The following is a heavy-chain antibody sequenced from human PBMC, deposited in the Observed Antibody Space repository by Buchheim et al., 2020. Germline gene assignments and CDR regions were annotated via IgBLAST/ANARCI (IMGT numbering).Heavy chain of an antibody. V-gene: IGHV3-30*04. CDR1: GFTFSSYA. CDR2: ISYDGSNK. Sequence: QVQLVESGGGVVQPGRSLRLSCAASGFTFSSYAMHWVRQAPGKGLEWVAVISYDGSNKYYADSVKGRFTISRDNSKNTLYLQMNSLRAEDTAVYYCARGENYFDYWGQGTL. CDR3: ARGENYFDY. D-gene: IGHD3-16*01. J-gene: IGHJ4*02.